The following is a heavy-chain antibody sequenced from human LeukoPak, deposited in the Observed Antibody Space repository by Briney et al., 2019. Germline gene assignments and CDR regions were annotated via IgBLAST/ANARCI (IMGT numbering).Heavy chain of an antibody. Sequence: PGGSLRLSCAASGFTFSSYGMNWVRQAPGKGLEWVSGISGSGGSTYYADSVKGRFTISRDNSKNTLYLQMNSLRAEDTAVYYCARRAGAYSHPYDYWGQETLVTVSS. J-gene: IGHJ4*02. V-gene: IGHV3-23*01. CDR1: GFTFSSYG. CDR2: ISGSGGST. CDR3: ARRAGAYSHPYDY. D-gene: IGHD4/OR15-4a*01.